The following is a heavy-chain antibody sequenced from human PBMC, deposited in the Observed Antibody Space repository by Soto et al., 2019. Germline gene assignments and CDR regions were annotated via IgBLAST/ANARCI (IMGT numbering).Heavy chain of an antibody. CDR2: INAGNGNT. CDR3: ARGGDGYPFGAVY. Sequence: ASVKVSCKASGYTFTSYAMHWVRQAPGQRLEWMGWINAGNGNTKYSQKFQGRVTITRDTSASTAYMELSSLRSEDTAVYYCARGGDGYPFGAVYWGQGTPVTVSS. D-gene: IGHD2-21*01. J-gene: IGHJ4*02. CDR1: GYTFTSYA. V-gene: IGHV1-3*01.